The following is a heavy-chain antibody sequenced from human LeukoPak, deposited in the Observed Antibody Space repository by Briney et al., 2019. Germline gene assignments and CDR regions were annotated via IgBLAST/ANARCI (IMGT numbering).Heavy chain of an antibody. V-gene: IGHV4-34*01. CDR3: ARGYCSSTSCGYLHYYYYGMDV. J-gene: IGHJ6*02. D-gene: IGHD2-2*01. CDR1: GGSFSGYY. Sequence: SETLSLTCAVYGGSFSGYYWSWIRQPPGKGLEWIGEINHSGSTNYNPSLKSRATISVDTSKNQFSLKLSSVTAADTAVYYCARGYCSSTSCGYLHYYYYGMDVWGQGTTVTVSS. CDR2: INHSGST.